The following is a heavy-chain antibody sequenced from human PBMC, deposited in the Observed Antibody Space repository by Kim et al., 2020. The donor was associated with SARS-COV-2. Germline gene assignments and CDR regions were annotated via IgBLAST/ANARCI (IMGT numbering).Heavy chain of an antibody. V-gene: IGHV4-30-2*03. D-gene: IGHD5-12*01. Sequence: PSLKGRVTISLDTSKNLFSQKLSSVTAADTAVYYCARHEWDIEMATLIDYWGQGTLVTVSS. CDR3: ARHEWDIEMATLIDY. J-gene: IGHJ4*02.